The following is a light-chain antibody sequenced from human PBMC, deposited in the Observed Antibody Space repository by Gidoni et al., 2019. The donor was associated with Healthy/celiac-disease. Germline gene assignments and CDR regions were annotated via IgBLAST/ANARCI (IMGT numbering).Light chain of an antibody. CDR1: SSNIGAGYD. J-gene: IGLJ2*01. CDR2: GTS. Sequence: QSVLTQPPSVSGAPGQRVTISCTGSSSNIGAGYDVHWYPQLPGTAPKLLIYGTSNRPSGVPDRFSGSKSGTSASLAITGLQAEDEADYYCQSYDSSLSGSVVFGGGTKLTVL. V-gene: IGLV1-40*01. CDR3: QSYDSSLSGSVV.